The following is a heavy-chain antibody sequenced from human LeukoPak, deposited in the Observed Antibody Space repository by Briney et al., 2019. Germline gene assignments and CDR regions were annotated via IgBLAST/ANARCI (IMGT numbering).Heavy chain of an antibody. J-gene: IGHJ4*02. CDR2: ISSSGTTI. CDR3: ARERPEIDY. CDR1: GFTFSSYE. Sequence: PGGSLRLSCAASGFTFSSYEMNWVRQAPGKGLEWVSYISSSGTTIYYADSVKGRFTISRDNAKNLLYLQMNSLRAEDTAVYYCARERPEIDYWGQGTLVTVSS. V-gene: IGHV3-48*03.